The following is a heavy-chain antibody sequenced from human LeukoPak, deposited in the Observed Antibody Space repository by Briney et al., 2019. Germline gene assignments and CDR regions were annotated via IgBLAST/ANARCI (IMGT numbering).Heavy chain of an antibody. CDR1: GFTFSTYA. CDR3: AKGTTTLVVTKIDY. J-gene: IGHJ4*02. CDR2: ISGSGGST. D-gene: IGHD4-23*01. Sequence: PGGSLRLSCAASGFTFSTYAMSWVRQAPGKGLEWVSVISGSGGSTYYADSVKGRFTISRDNSKNTRYLQMNSLRAEDTGVYYCAKGTTTLVVTKIDYWGQGTLVTVSS. V-gene: IGHV3-23*01.